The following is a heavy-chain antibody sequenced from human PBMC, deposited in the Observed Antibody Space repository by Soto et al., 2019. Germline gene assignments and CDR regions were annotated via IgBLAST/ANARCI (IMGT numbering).Heavy chain of an antibody. V-gene: IGHV1-69*01. J-gene: IGHJ6*02. Sequence: QVQLVQSGAEMQQPGASVRVSCKASGGTFSKYAFSWVLQAPGQGLEWLGGTIPMFGTPNYAQKFQGRVAISADESTATVYMELSSLRSEDTAVYFCARPLRDRNYYSGMAVWGQGTTVTVSS. CDR3: ARPLRDRNYYSGMAV. CDR2: TIPMFGTP. D-gene: IGHD3-22*01. CDR1: GGTFSKYA.